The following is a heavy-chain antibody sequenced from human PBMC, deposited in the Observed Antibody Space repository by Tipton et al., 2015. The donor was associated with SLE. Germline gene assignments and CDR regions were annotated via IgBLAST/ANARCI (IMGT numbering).Heavy chain of an antibody. CDR2: IYYSGST. V-gene: IGHV4-59*12. CDR1: GGSISSYY. Sequence: TLSLTCTVSGGSISSYYWSWIRQPPGKGLGWIGYIYYSGSTYYNPSLKSRVTISVDTSKNQFSLKLSSVTAADTAVYYCARDGGEYYFDYWGQGTLVTVSS. D-gene: IGHD3-10*01. CDR3: ARDGGEYYFDY. J-gene: IGHJ4*02.